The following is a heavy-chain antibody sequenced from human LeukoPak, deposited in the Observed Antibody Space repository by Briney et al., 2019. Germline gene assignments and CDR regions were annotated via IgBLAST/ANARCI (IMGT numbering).Heavy chain of an antibody. D-gene: IGHD3-22*01. CDR2: ISAYNGNT. J-gene: IGHJ6*02. Sequence: ASVKVSCKASGYTFTSYYMHWVRQAPGQGLEWMGWISAYNGNTNYAQKLQGRVTMTTDTSTSTAYMELRSLRSDDTAVYYCARATDYYDSSGYYYYYYGMDVWGQGTTVTVSS. CDR3: ARATDYYDSSGYYYYYYGMDV. CDR1: GYTFTSYY. V-gene: IGHV1-18*04.